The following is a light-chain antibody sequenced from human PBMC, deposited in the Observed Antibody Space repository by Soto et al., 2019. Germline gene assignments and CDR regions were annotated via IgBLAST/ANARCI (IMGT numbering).Light chain of an antibody. CDR1: SSDVGGYNY. CDR2: EVT. V-gene: IGLV2-8*01. CDR3: QAWDSSTVV. Sequence: QSALTQPPSASGSPGQSVTISCTGTSSDVGGYNYVSWYQQHPGKAPKLMIHEVTKRPSGVPDRFSGSKSGNTASLTVSGLQAEDEADYYCQAWDSSTVVFGGGTKLTVL. J-gene: IGLJ2*01.